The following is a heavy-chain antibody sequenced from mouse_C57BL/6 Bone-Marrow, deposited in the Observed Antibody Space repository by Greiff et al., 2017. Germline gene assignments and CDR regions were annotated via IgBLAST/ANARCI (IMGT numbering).Heavy chain of an antibody. Sequence: VQLQQSGAELARPGASVKLPCKASGYTFTSYGISWVKQRTGQGLEWIGEIYPRSGNTYYNEKFKGKATLTADKSSSTAYLELRRLTSEDSAVYFGAIHYDCDYYLAGLAYWGQGTLVTVSA. CDR2: IYPRSGNT. CDR3: AIHYDCDYYLAGLAY. CDR1: GYTFTSYG. V-gene: IGHV1-81*01. D-gene: IGHD2-3*01. J-gene: IGHJ3*01.